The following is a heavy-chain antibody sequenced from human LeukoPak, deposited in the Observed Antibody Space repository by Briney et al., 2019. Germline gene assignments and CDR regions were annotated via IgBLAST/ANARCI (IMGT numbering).Heavy chain of an antibody. D-gene: IGHD1-26*01. V-gene: IGHV4-34*01. CDR3: ARLYSGSYDY. J-gene: IGHJ4*02. CDR2: INHSGST. Sequence: SETLSLTCTVSRGSISSYYWSWIRQPPGKGLEWIGEINHSGSTNYNPSLKSRVTISVDTSKNQFSLKLSSVTAADTAVYYCARLYSGSYDYWGQGTLVTVSS. CDR1: RGSISSYY.